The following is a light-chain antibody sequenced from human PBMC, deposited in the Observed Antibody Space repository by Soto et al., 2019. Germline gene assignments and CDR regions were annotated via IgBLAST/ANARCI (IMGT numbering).Light chain of an antibody. CDR3: QHYNSYSWT. V-gene: IGKV1-5*01. Sequence: DIQMTQSPSTLSASVGDRVTNTCRASQSITIWLAWYQQKPGKAPKLLIFDAPSLESGVPSRFSGSGSGTEFTLTISSLQPGDFATYYCQHYNSYSWTFGQGTKVDIK. J-gene: IGKJ1*01. CDR1: QSITIW. CDR2: DAP.